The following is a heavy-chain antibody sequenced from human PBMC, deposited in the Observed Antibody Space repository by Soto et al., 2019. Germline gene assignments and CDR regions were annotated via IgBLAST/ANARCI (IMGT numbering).Heavy chain of an antibody. J-gene: IGHJ4*02. Sequence: QVQLQESGPGLVKPSQTLSLTCTVSGGSISSGDYYWSWIRQPPGKGLEWIGYIYYRGSTYYNPSLQSRITRSVDMSKNQSSLKLSSVTAAGTAVYYCAREVNQLAFDYWGQGTPVTVSS. V-gene: IGHV4-30-4*01. CDR3: AREVNQLAFDY. CDR2: IYYRGST. CDR1: GGSISSGDYY. D-gene: IGHD6-6*01.